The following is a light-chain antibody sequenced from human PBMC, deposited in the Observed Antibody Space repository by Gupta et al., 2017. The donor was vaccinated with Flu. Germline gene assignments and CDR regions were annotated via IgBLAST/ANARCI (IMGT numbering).Light chain of an antibody. CDR3: SAWDTSLKTWV. J-gene: IGLJ3*02. CDR1: NNDVGAEG. V-gene: IGLV10-54*04. Sequence: TATRTGNGNNNDVGAEGVGWLQQVQGHPPKFFSYRDDSRPSGISERFSASRSGNTASLTISGLQPEDEADYYCSAWDTSLKTWVFGGGTKLTVL. CDR2: RDD.